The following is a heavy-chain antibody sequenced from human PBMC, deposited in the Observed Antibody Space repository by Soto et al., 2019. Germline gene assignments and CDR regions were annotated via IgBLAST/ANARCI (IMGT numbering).Heavy chain of an antibody. D-gene: IGHD3-22*01. J-gene: IGHJ4*02. Sequence: SETLSLTCTVSGGSISSYYWSWIRQPPGKGLEWIGYIYYSGSTNYNPSLKSRVTISVDTSKNQFSLKLSSVTAADTAVYYCARTDSSGYYPYYFDYWGQGTLVTVSS. CDR1: GGSISSYY. CDR2: IYYSGST. V-gene: IGHV4-59*01. CDR3: ARTDSSGYYPYYFDY.